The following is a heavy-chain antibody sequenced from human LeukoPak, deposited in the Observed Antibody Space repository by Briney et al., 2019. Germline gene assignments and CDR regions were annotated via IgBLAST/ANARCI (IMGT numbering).Heavy chain of an antibody. Sequence: GGSLRLSCAASGFTCSSYAMNWIRQAPGKGLEWVAYISSIRGNTIYYAHSVRGRFTISRDDAKNSLYLQMDSLRVEDTAVYYCARAGGYNYPRYFDYWGQGTLVTVSS. CDR3: ARAGGYNYPRYFDY. D-gene: IGHD5-24*01. CDR2: ISSIRGNTI. V-gene: IGHV3-48*04. CDR1: GFTCSSYA. J-gene: IGHJ4*02.